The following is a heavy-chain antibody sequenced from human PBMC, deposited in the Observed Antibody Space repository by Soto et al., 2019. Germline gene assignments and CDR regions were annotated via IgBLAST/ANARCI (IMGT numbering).Heavy chain of an antibody. D-gene: IGHD3-9*01. J-gene: IGHJ4*02. Sequence: SETLSLTCTVSGGSISSGDYYWSWIRQPPGKGLEWIGYIYYSGSTYYNPSLKSRVTISVDTSKNQFSLKLSSVTAADTAVYYCARVRGLRYFDWLLPFDYWGQGTLVTVSS. CDR3: ARVRGLRYFDWLLPFDY. CDR1: GGSISSGDYY. CDR2: IYYSGST. V-gene: IGHV4-30-4*01.